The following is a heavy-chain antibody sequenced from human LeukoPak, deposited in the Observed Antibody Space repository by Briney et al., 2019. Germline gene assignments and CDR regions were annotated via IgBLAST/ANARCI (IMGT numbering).Heavy chain of an antibody. J-gene: IGHJ4*02. Sequence: PGGSLRLSCAASGFTFSSYAMTWVRQAPGKGLEWVSLISGSGGTTDYADSVKGRFTISRDNSKNTLYLQMNSLRAEDTAVYYCAKDRLLWFGGSQGLFDYWGQGTLVTVSS. V-gene: IGHV3-23*01. CDR1: GFTFSSYA. CDR3: AKDRLLWFGGSQGLFDY. CDR2: ISGSGGTT. D-gene: IGHD3-10*01.